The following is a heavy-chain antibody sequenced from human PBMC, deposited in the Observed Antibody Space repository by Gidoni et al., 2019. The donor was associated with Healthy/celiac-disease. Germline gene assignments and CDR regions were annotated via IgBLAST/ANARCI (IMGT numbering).Heavy chain of an antibody. CDR3: ARVAAPFDY. J-gene: IGHJ4*02. V-gene: IGHV4-34*01. CDR2: INHRGST. CDR1: GGSFSGYY. Sequence: QVQLQQWGAGLLKPSETLSLTCAVYGGSFSGYYWGWIRQPPGKGLEWIGEINHRGSTNYNPSLKSRITISVDTSKNQFSLKLSSVTAADTAVYYCARVAAPFDYWGQGTLVTVSS.